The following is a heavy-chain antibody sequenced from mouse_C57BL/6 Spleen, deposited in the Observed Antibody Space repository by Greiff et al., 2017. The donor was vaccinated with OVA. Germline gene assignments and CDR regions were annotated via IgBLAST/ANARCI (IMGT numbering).Heavy chain of an antibody. CDR3: VRHTIDYGSSYWYFDV. D-gene: IGHD1-1*01. V-gene: IGHV10-1*01. CDR2: IRSKSNNYAT. CDR1: GFSFNTYA. Sequence: EVKLVESGGGLVQPKGSLKLSCAASGFSFNTYAMNWVRQAPGKGLEWVARIRSKSNNYATYYADSVKDRFTISRDDSESMLYLQMNNLKTEDTAMYYCVRHTIDYGSSYWYFDVWGTGTTVTVSS. J-gene: IGHJ1*03.